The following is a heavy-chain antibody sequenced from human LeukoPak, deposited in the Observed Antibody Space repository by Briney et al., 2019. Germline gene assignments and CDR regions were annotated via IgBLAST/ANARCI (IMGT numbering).Heavy chain of an antibody. V-gene: IGHV3-48*04. CDR3: ARDRQMIY. D-gene: IGHD3-16*01. Sequence: GGSLRLSCAASGFTFSSYNMNWVRQAPGKGLEWVTYISSSGDAIYYADSVKGRFTISRDNAKNSLSLQMNSLRADDTAVYYCARDRQMIYWGQGTLVTVSS. CDR2: ISSSGDAI. CDR1: GFTFSSYN. J-gene: IGHJ4*02.